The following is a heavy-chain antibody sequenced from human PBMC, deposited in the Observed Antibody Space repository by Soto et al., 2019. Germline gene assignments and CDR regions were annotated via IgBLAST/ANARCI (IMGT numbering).Heavy chain of an antibody. D-gene: IGHD4-17*01. V-gene: IGHV4-31*03. Sequence: QVQLQESGPGLVKPSQTLSLTCTVSGGSISSGGYYWSWIRQHPGKGLEWIGYIYYSGSTYYNPALKSRATISVDTSKNQFSLKLSSVTAADTAVYYCARDGGEDYGDHGDAFDIWGQGTMVTVSS. J-gene: IGHJ3*02. CDR1: GGSISSGGYY. CDR3: ARDGGEDYGDHGDAFDI. CDR2: IYYSGST.